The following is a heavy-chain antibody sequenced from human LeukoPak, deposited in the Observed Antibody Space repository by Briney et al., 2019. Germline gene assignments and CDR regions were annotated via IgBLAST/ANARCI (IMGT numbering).Heavy chain of an antibody. CDR1: GGSISSYY. J-gene: IGHJ4*02. CDR3: ARDLVGGEEDY. Sequence: PSETLSLTCTVSGGSISSYYWSWIRQPPGKGLEWIGYIYYSGSTNYNPSLKSRVTISVDTSKNQFSLKLSSVTAADTAVYYCARDLVGGEEDYWGQGTLVTVSS. D-gene: IGHD1-26*01. V-gene: IGHV4-59*01. CDR2: IYYSGST.